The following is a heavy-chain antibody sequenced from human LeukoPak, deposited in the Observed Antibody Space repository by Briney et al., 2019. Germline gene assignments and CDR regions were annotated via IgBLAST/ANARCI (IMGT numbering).Heavy chain of an antibody. Sequence: ASVKVSCKASGYTFTTYGISWVRQAPGHGLEWMGWISTFNGHTNYAQSRQDRVTMTTDTSTSTVYMELSSLISDDTAVYYCARVGNYDILTPGYWGQGTLVTVSS. V-gene: IGHV1-18*01. D-gene: IGHD3-9*01. J-gene: IGHJ4*02. CDR2: ISTFNGHT. CDR1: GYTFTTYG. CDR3: ARVGNYDILTPGY.